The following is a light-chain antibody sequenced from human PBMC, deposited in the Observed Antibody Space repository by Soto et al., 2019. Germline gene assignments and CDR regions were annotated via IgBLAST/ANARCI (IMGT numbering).Light chain of an antibody. Sequence: DIQMTQSPSTLSASVGDRVTITCRASQSISSWLAWYQQKPGKAPKLLIYGASSLESGVPSRFSGSGSGTEFTLTISSLQPDDFATFYCQHYNSYSPTFGQGTKVDIK. CDR3: QHYNSYSPT. CDR1: QSISSW. J-gene: IGKJ1*01. CDR2: GAS. V-gene: IGKV1-5*01.